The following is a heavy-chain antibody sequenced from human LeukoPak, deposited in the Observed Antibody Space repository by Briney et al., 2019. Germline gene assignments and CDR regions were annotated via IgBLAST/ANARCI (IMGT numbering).Heavy chain of an antibody. D-gene: IGHD2-15*01. V-gene: IGHV4-34*01. CDR2: INHSGST. Sequence: PSETLSLTCAVYGGSFSGYYWSWIRQPPGKGLEWIGEINHSGSTNYNPSLKSRVTISVDTSKNQSSLKLSSVTAADTAVYYCARGQYCSGGSCRKGKGGPKREYYFDYWGQGTLVTVSS. CDR1: GGSFSGYY. CDR3: ARGQYCSGGSCRKGKGGPKREYYFDY. J-gene: IGHJ4*02.